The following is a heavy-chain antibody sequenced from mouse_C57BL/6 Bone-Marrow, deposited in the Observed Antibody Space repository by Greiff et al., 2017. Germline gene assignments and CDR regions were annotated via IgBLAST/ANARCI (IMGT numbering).Heavy chain of an antibody. D-gene: IGHD2-2*01. CDR3: TRAMGGYDTRDY. Sequence: VQLQQSGTVLARPGASVKMSCKTSGYTFTSYWMHWVKQRPGQGLEWIGAIYPGNSDTSYNQKFKGKAKLTSVTSASTAYMELSSLTNEDSAVYYCTRAMGGYDTRDYWGQGTTLTVSS. V-gene: IGHV1-5*01. CDR1: GYTFTSYW. CDR2: IYPGNSDT. J-gene: IGHJ2*01.